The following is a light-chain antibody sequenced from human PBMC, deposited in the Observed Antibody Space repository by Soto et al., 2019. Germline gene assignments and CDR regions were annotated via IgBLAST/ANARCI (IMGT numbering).Light chain of an antibody. J-gene: IGKJ4*01. Sequence: EIVLTQSPGTLSLSPGERATLSCRASQSVGRNFLAWYQHKPGQAPRLLIHGASSRATGIPDRFSGSGSETDFVLTISRLEPEDFAVYYCQQYASSPLTFGGGTTVEIK. CDR2: GAS. CDR1: QSVGRNF. V-gene: IGKV3-20*01. CDR3: QQYASSPLT.